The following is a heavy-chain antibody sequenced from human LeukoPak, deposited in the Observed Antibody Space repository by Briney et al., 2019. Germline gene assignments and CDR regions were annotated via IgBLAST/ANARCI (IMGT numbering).Heavy chain of an antibody. V-gene: IGHV1-18*01. CDR1: GYTFTSYG. CDR3: ATVRYYYDSSGYYYFDY. CDR2: ISAYNGNT. J-gene: IGHJ4*02. D-gene: IGHD3-22*01. Sequence: ASVQVSCEASGYTFTSYGISWVRQAPGQGLEWMGWISAYNGNTNYAQKFQGRVTMTTDTSTNTAYMELSSLRSEDTAVYYCATVRYYYDSSGYYYFDYWGQGTLVTVSS.